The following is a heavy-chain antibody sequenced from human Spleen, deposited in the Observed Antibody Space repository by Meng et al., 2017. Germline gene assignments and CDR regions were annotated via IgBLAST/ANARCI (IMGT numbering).Heavy chain of an antibody. V-gene: IGHV4-4*02. D-gene: IGHD3-22*01. CDR1: GGSISTSNW. CDR2: IYHSGST. Sequence: LQGSSPGLVEPSGTLSLTCALSGGSISTSNWWRWVRQPPGKGLEWIGEIYHSGSTNYNPSLKSRVTISVDKSKNQFSLKLSSVTAADTAVYYCAGRVWYDSSGYNFDYWGQGTLVTVSS. CDR3: AGRVWYDSSGYNFDY. J-gene: IGHJ4*02.